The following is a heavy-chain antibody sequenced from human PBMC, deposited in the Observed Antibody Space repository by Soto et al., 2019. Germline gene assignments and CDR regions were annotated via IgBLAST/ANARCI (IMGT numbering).Heavy chain of an antibody. V-gene: IGHV3-74*01. CDR2: INSDGSST. CDR1: GFPFSSYW. J-gene: IGHJ4*02. Sequence: GGSLRLSCAASGFPFSSYWMHWVRQAPGKGLVWVSHINSDGSSTSYADSVKGRFTISRDNAKNTVFLQMNSLTAEDTAVYYCTRVRRDYYDDSGDIYYFEYWGQGTPVTVSS. CDR3: TRVRRDYYDDSGDIYYFEY. D-gene: IGHD3-22*01.